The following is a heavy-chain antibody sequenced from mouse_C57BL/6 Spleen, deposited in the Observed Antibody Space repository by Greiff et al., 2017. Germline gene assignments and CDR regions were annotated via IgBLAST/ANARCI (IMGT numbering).Heavy chain of an antibody. V-gene: IGHV5-12*01. D-gene: IGHD3-3*01. Sequence: EVKVEESGGGLVQPGGSLKLSCAASGFTFSDYYMYWVRQTPEKRLEWVAYISNGGGSTYYPDTVKGRFTISRDNDKNTLYLQMSRLKSEDTAMYYCARKGLGFYAMDYWGQGTSVTVSS. J-gene: IGHJ4*01. CDR1: GFTFSDYY. CDR2: ISNGGGST. CDR3: ARKGLGFYAMDY.